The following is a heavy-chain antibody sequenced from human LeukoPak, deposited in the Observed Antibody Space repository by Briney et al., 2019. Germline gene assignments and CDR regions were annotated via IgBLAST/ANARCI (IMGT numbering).Heavy chain of an antibody. V-gene: IGHV3-21*01. Sequence: GGSLRLSCAASGFTFNTYTMNWVRQAPGKGLEWVSSITASSTAIYFADSVKGRFTISRDNAKNFLYLQMNSLRAEDTAVYYCAELGITMIGGVWGKGTTVTISS. CDR1: GFTFNTYT. CDR2: ITASSTAI. CDR3: AELGITMIGGV. D-gene: IGHD3-10*02. J-gene: IGHJ6*04.